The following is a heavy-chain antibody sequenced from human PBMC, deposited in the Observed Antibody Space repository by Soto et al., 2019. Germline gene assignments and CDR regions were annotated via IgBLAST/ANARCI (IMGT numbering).Heavy chain of an antibody. J-gene: IGHJ5*02. V-gene: IGHV4-31*03. Sequence: SETLSLTCSVSGAALNSGNSYWSWIRQVLGKGLEWIGHIYVTGAVDYNPSLWDRITISQDTSERQFSLNLRLVTAADTAVYYCARLRIATNNYKWFDPWGQGTLVTVSS. CDR2: IYVTGAV. D-gene: IGHD2-21*01. CDR1: GAALNSGNSY. CDR3: ARLRIATNNYKWFDP.